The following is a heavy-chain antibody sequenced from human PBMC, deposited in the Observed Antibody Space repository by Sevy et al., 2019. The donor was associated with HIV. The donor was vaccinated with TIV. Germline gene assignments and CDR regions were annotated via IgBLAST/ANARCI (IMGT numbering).Heavy chain of an antibody. Sequence: SETLSLTCTVSGVSISTHSWSWIRQPPGKGLEYIGYIYYNGNANYNPSFQRRVTISGDTSMNQLSLKLTSVTAADTAVYYCARDMDNFYGMDVWGQGTTVTVSS. D-gene: IGHD3-10*01. CDR2: IYYNGNA. V-gene: IGHV4-59*11. J-gene: IGHJ6*02. CDR1: GVSISTHS. CDR3: ARDMDNFYGMDV.